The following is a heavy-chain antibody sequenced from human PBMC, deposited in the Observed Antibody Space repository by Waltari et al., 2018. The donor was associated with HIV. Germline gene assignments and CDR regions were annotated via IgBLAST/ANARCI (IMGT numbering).Heavy chain of an antibody. CDR1: GGTFSNYA. Sequence: QVQLVQSGAEVKKPGSSVTVSCKTSGGTFSNYAVYWVRQAPGQGLELVGQIVPIFGTTNYAQKFQGSVTITAGESTGTVYMELRSLRSEDTAMYYCARSSPGDDFWSGKLVSWGQGTQVTVSS. CDR3: ARSSPGDDFWSGKLVS. D-gene: IGHD3-3*01. V-gene: IGHV1-69*01. J-gene: IGHJ5*02. CDR2: IVPIFGTT.